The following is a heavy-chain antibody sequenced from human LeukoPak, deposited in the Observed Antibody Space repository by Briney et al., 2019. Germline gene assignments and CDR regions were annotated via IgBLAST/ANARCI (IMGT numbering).Heavy chain of an antibody. CDR2: IWYDGSNK. Sequence: GGSLRLSCAASGFTFSSYGMHWVRQAPGKGLEWVAVIWYDGSNKYYADSVKGRFTISRDRSKNTLFLQMTSLKPEDTAVYYCARDSYGMDVWGQGTTVTVSS. V-gene: IGHV3-33*01. J-gene: IGHJ6*02. CDR3: ARDSYGMDV. CDR1: GFTFSSYG.